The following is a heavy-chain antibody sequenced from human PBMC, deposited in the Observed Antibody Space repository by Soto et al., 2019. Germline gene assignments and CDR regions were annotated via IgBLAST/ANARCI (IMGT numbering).Heavy chain of an antibody. CDR2: IIPIFGTA. Sequence: SVKVSCKASGGTFSSYAISWVRQAPGQGLEWMGGIIPIFGTANYAQKFQGRVTITADESTSTAYMELNNLRAEDTAVYYCARDGGSGTPVTGAQDYYMYYGMDVWGQGTTVTVSS. CDR1: GGTFSSYA. D-gene: IGHD6-19*01. J-gene: IGHJ6*02. V-gene: IGHV1-69*13. CDR3: ARDGGSGTPVTGAQDYYMYYGMDV.